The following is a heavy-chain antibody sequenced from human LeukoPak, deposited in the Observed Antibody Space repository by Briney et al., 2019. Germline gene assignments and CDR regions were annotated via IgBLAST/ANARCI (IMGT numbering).Heavy chain of an antibody. CDR3: AGSPADYYYYMDV. CDR2: INPSGGST. V-gene: IGHV1-46*01. J-gene: IGHJ6*03. Sequence: ASVKVSCKASGYTFTSHGISWVRQAPGQGLEWMGIINPSGGSTSYAQKFQGRVTMTRDTSTSTVYMELSSLRSEDTAVYYCAGSPADYYYYMDVWGKGTTVTVSS. CDR1: GYTFTSHG. D-gene: IGHD2-15*01.